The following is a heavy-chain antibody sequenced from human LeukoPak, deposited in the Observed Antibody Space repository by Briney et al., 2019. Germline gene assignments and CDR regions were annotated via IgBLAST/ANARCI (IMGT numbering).Heavy chain of an antibody. CDR1: GGSISSNSYY. D-gene: IGHD3-10*01. V-gene: IGHV4-39*01. J-gene: IGHJ5*02. CDR3: ARNRYYYGSRNYGVPNWFDP. Sequence: SETLSLTCTVSGGSISSNSYYWGWIRQPPGKGLEWIGSIYYSGSTYYKPSLKSRVTISVHTSKNQFSLRLSSVTAADTAVYYCARNRYYYGSRNYGVPNWFDPWGQGTLVTVSS. CDR2: IYYSGST.